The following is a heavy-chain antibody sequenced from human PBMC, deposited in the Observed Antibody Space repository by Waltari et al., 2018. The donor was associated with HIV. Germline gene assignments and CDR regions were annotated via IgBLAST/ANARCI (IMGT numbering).Heavy chain of an antibody. CDR3: AAPLNWGDYGGNSAPGY. CDR1: GGPFSSYA. Sequence: QVQLVQSGAEVKKPGSSVKVSCKASGGPFSSYAISWVRQAPGQGLEWMGGIIPIFGTANYAQKFQGRVTITADESTSTAYMELSSLRSEDTAVYYCAAPLNWGDYGGNSAPGYWGQGTLVTVSS. V-gene: IGHV1-69*01. J-gene: IGHJ4*02. D-gene: IGHD4-17*01. CDR2: IIPIFGTA.